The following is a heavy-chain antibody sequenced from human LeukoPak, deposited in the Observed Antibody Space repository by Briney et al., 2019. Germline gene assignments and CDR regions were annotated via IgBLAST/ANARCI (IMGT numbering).Heavy chain of an antibody. Sequence: GGSLRLSCAASGFTLSSYAMNWVRQAPGQGLEWGSGISGSGDSTYYADSAKGRFTISRDNSMDTLYLQMNSLRVEDTAVYYCAKDLWHNYARYFDYWGQGTLVTVSS. CDR3: AKDLWHNYARYFDY. V-gene: IGHV3-23*01. CDR1: GFTLSSYA. D-gene: IGHD1/OR15-1a*01. CDR2: ISGSGDST. J-gene: IGHJ4*02.